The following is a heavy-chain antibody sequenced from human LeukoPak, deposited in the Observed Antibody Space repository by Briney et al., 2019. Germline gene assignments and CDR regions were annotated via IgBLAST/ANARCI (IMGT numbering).Heavy chain of an antibody. V-gene: IGHV3-23*01. CDR3: AKDGAQYSSGPECDS. CDR2: ISHDGMNA. CDR1: GLHFSGTA. Sequence: GGSLRLSCAASGLHFSGTAMSWVRQAPGKGLEWVSAISHDGMNAYYADSVKGRFTISRDNSKKTVSLEMSSLRAPDTGVYYCAKDGAQYSSGPECDSRGQGALVTLSP. D-gene: IGHD6-19*01. J-gene: IGHJ4*02.